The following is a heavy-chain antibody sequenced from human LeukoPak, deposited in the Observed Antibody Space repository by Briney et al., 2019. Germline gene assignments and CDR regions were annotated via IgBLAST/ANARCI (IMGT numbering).Heavy chain of an antibody. CDR1: GGSFSGYY. V-gene: IGHV4-34*01. D-gene: IGHD3-3*01. CDR2: INHSGST. J-gene: IGHJ6*03. CDR3: ARGEPYYDFWSGYYTGIGYYYYYYMDV. Sequence: SETLSLTCAVYGGSFSGYYWSWIRQPPGKGLEWIGEINHSGSTNYNPSLKSRVTISVDTSRNQFSLKLSSVTAADTAVYYCARGEPYYDFWSGYYTGIGYYYYYYMDVWGKGTTVTVSS.